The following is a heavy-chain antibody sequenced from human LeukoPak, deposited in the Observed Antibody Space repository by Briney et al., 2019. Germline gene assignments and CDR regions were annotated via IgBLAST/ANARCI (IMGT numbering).Heavy chain of an antibody. CDR3: AILGMGYYYGMDV. Sequence: SETLSLTCAVYGGSFSSYYWSWIRQPPGKGLEWIGEINHSGSTNYNPSLKSRVTISVDTSKNQFSLKLSSVTAADTAVYYCAILGMGYYYGMDVWGQGTTVTVSS. J-gene: IGHJ6*02. D-gene: IGHD7-27*01. CDR1: GGSFSSYY. V-gene: IGHV4-34*01. CDR2: INHSGST.